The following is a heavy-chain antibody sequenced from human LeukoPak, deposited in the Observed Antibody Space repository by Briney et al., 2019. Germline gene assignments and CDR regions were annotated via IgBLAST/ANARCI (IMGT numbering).Heavy chain of an antibody. J-gene: IGHJ3*02. CDR3: ARNFYETTGFYYDAFDI. CDR1: GFTFSSYA. D-gene: IGHD3-22*01. Sequence: GGSLRLSCAASGFTFSSYAMNGVRQAPGKGLEWVAFIRSSGSLTYYAESVKGRFTISRDNSRNSLYLQMNSLRVEDTAVYYCARNFYETTGFYYDAFDIWGQGTAVTVSS. V-gene: IGHV3-48*04. CDR2: IRSSGSLT.